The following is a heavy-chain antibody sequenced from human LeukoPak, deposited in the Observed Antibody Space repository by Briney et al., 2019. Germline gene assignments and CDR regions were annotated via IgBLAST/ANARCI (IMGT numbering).Heavy chain of an antibody. J-gene: IGHJ5*02. Sequence: ASVKVSCKASGYTFTGYYMHWVRQAPGQGLEWMGWINPNSGGTNYAQKFQGRVTMTRDTSISTAYMELSRLRSDDTAVYYCARASFWESPINWFDPWGQGTLVTVSS. CDR3: ARASFWESPINWFDP. CDR2: INPNSGGT. CDR1: GYTFTGYY. D-gene: IGHD3-16*01. V-gene: IGHV1-2*02.